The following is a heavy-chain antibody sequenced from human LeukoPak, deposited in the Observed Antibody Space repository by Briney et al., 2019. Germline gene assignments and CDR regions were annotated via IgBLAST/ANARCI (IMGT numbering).Heavy chain of an antibody. D-gene: IGHD3-9*01. V-gene: IGHV3-21*01. Sequence: GGSLRLSCAASGFTFSSYSMNWVRQAPGKGLEWVSSISSSSSYIYYADSVKGRFTISRDNAKISLYLQMNSLRAEDTAVYYCARNGGLGTYYDILTGYYYYYGMDVWGQGTTVTVSS. CDR2: ISSSSSYI. CDR3: ARNGGLGTYYDILTGYYYYYGMDV. CDR1: GFTFSSYS. J-gene: IGHJ6*02.